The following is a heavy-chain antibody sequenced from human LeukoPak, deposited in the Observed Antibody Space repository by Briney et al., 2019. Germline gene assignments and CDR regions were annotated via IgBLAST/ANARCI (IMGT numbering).Heavy chain of an antibody. V-gene: IGHV1-8*01. CDR2: MSPNSGDT. Sequence: ASVKVSCKTSGYTFTNLDINWLRQAPGQGLEWMGWMSPNSGDTGYAQKFQGRVSMARDTSISTAYMELSSLRSEDTAVYYCASNPPNTGDFYYWGLGSLVTVSS. CDR1: GYTFTNLD. D-gene: IGHD1-1*01. J-gene: IGHJ4*02. CDR3: ASNPPNTGDFYY.